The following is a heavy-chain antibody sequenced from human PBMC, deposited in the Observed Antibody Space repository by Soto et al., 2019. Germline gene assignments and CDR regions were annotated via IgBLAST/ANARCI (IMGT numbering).Heavy chain of an antibody. J-gene: IGHJ4*02. CDR2: INPSGGST. CDR1: GYTFTSYY. CDR3: AKDHDEDFGYDLDYFDY. V-gene: IGHV1-46*01. Sequence: GASVKVSCKASGYTFTSYYMHWVRQAPGQGLEWMGIINPSGGSTSYAQKFQGRVTMTRDNAKNSLYLQMNSLRAEDTAFYYCAKDHDEDFGYDLDYFDYWGQGTLVTSPQ. D-gene: IGHD5-12*01.